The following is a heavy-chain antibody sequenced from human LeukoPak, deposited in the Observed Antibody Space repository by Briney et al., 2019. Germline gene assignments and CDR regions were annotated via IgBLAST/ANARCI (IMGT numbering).Heavy chain of an antibody. Sequence: GGSLRLSCAASGFTFNKYAIHWVRQAPGKGLEWVTVTSYDGSYKDYPDSVKGRFTISRDNSKNTLYLQMNSLRPEDTAVYYCARGARKGDDYGGFFDYWGQGTLVTVSS. D-gene: IGHD4-23*01. CDR2: TSYDGSYK. CDR1: GFTFNKYA. V-gene: IGHV3-30*04. J-gene: IGHJ4*02. CDR3: ARGARKGDDYGGFFDY.